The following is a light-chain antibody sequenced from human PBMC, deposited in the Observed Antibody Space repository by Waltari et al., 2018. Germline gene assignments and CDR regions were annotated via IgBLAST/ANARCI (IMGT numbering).Light chain of an antibody. CDR2: EGS. J-gene: IGLJ2*01. Sequence: QSALTQPASVSGSPGPSITIPCTGTSSDVGSYNLVSWYQHHPGKAPKVMIYEGSERPSGVSNRFSGSKSGNTASLTISGLQAEDEADYYCCSYAGSSPSVVFGGGTKLTVL. V-gene: IGLV2-23*01. CDR3: CSYAGSSPSVV. CDR1: SSDVGSYNL.